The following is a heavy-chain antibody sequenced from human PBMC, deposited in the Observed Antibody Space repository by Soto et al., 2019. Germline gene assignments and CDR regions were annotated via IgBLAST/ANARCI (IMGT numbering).Heavy chain of an antibody. CDR1: GGTFSSYA. V-gene: IGHV1-69*12. CDR3: ARGITGTVTYYYGLDV. Sequence: QVQLVQSGAEVKKPGSSMKVSCKASGGTFSSYAISWVRQAPGQGLEWMGGIIPIFGTADYAQKFHGRVTITAXEXTRXAYMELSSLRSEDTAVYYCARGITGTVTYYYGLDVWGQGTTVTVSS. D-gene: IGHD1-20*01. CDR2: IIPIFGTA. J-gene: IGHJ6*02.